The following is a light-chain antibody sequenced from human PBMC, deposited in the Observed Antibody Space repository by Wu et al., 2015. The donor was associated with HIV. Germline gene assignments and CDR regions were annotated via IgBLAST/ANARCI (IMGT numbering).Light chain of an antibody. CDR3: QQLNSFPXT. Sequence: IRLTQSPSSLSASIGDRVNITCRASQDIFTYLAWYQQTPGKPPRVLIYDASTLQSGVSSRFSGSGSGTDFTLTISGLQREDFAIYFCQQLNSFPXTFGQGSRLEI. V-gene: IGKV1-13*02. J-gene: IGKJ5*01. CDR2: DAS. CDR1: QDIFTY.